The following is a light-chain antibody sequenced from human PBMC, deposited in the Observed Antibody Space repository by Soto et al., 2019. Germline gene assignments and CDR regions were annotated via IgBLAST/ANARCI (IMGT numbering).Light chain of an antibody. CDR2: GAS. CDR1: QSVSSSY. J-gene: IGKJ4*01. V-gene: IGKV3-20*01. Sequence: EIVLTQSPGTLSLSPGERATLSGRVSQSVSSSYLAWYQQKPGQAPRLLIYGASSRATGIPDRFSGSGSGTDFTLTISRLEPEDFAVYYCQQYGSSPRVTFGGGTKVEIK. CDR3: QQYGSSPRVT.